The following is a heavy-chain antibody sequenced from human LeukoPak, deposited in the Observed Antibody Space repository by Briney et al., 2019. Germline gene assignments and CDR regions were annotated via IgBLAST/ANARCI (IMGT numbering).Heavy chain of an antibody. Sequence: PGGSLRLSCAASGFTVSSTYMSWVRQAPGKGLEWVSIIYSAGSTYYADSVKGRFTISRDNSKNTLHLQMNSPRAEDTAVYYCAKGHCTNGICWLDWGQGTLVTVSS. CDR2: IYSAGST. V-gene: IGHV3-53*01. CDR3: AKGHCTNGICWLD. J-gene: IGHJ4*02. CDR1: GFTVSSTY. D-gene: IGHD2-8*01.